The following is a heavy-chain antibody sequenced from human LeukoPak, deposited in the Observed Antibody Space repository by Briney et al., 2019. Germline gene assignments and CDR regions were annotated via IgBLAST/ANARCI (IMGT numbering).Heavy chain of an antibody. CDR1: GYTFTSYG. D-gene: IGHD3-10*01. Sequence: ASVKVSCKASGYTFTSYGISWVRQGPGQGLEWMGWISAYNGNTNYAQKLQGRVTMTTDTSTSTAYMELRSLRSDDTAVYYCARGWFGELDYGMDVWGQGTTVTVSS. CDR3: ARGWFGELDYGMDV. V-gene: IGHV1-18*01. CDR2: ISAYNGNT. J-gene: IGHJ6*02.